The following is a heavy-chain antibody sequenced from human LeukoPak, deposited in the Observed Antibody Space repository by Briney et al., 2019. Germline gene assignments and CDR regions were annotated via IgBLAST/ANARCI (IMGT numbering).Heavy chain of an antibody. CDR1: GFTFSSYE. CDR3: ASLDIGYSYGYSPVY. V-gene: IGHV3-53*01. CDR2: IYSGGST. D-gene: IGHD5-18*01. J-gene: IGHJ4*02. Sequence: GGSLRLSCAASGFTFSSYEMNWVRQAPGKGLEWVSVIYSGGSTYYADSVKGRFTISRDNSKNTLYLQMNSLRAEDTAVYYCASLDIGYSYGYSPVYWGQGTLVTVSS.